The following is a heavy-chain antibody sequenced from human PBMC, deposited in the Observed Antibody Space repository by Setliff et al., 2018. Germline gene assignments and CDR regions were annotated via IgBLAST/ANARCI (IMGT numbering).Heavy chain of an antibody. V-gene: IGHV4-39*01. CDR2: AHQSGTT. J-gene: IGHJ4*02. D-gene: IGHD1-26*01. CDR1: GVTIGGNNYY. Sequence: KPSETRSLTCSLSGVTIGGNNYYWGWIRQAPGKGLEWIGTAHQSGTTFYNPSLKGRVTMSVDTSKSQFSLKLNSVTATDTAVYYCARQPTGTYQWTFDSWGQGTLVTVSS. CDR3: ARQPTGTYQWTFDS.